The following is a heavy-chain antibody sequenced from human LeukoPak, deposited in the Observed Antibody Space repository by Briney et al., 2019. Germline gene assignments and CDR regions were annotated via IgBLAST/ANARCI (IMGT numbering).Heavy chain of an antibody. D-gene: IGHD4-17*01. J-gene: IGHJ4*02. CDR1: GFTFYDYT. V-gene: IGHV3-43*01. CDR3: AKFSSDGDYVGGRTTAFDY. Sequence: GGSLRLSCAAPGFTFYDYTIHWVRQAPGKGLELVSLISWDGGSTYYADSVTGRFTISRANSKNSLYLQMNSLRTEDTALYYCAKFSSDGDYVGGRTTAFDYWGQGTLVTVSS. CDR2: ISWDGGST.